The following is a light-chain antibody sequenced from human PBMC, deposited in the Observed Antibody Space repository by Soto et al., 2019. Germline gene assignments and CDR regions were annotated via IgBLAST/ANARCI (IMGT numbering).Light chain of an antibody. Sequence: EIVLTQSPGTLSLSPGERATLSRRASQSFSSSYLAWYQQTPGQAPRLLIYGASSRATGIPDRFSGSGSGTDFTLTISRLEPEDFAVYYCQQYGSSLLTFGGGTKVDI. J-gene: IGKJ4*01. V-gene: IGKV3-20*01. CDR1: QSFSSSY. CDR2: GAS. CDR3: QQYGSSLLT.